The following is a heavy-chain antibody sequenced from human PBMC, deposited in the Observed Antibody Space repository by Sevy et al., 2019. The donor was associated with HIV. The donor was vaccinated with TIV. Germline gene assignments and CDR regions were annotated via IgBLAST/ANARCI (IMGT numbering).Heavy chain of an antibody. CDR3: ARGKSPAYYYGSGSQQRAQVDP. J-gene: IGHJ5*02. CDR1: GGSFSGYY. CDR2: INHSGST. D-gene: IGHD3-10*01. Sequence: SETLSLTCAVYGGSFSGYYWSWIRQPPGKGLEWIGEINHSGSTNYNPSLKSRVTISVDTSKNQFSLKRSSVTAADTAVYYCARGKSPAYYYGSGSQQRAQVDPWGQGTLVTVSS. V-gene: IGHV4-34*01.